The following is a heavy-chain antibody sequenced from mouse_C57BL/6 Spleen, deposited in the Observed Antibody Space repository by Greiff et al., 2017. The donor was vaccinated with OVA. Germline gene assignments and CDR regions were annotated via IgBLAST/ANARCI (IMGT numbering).Heavy chain of an antibody. Sequence: EVQLQQSGAELVRPGASVKLSCTASGFNIKDDYMHWVKQRPEQGLEWIGWIDPENGDTEYASKFQGKATITADTSSNTASLQLSSLTSEDTAVYYCTKTTVVATKAMDYWGQGTSVTVSS. CDR3: TKTTVVATKAMDY. V-gene: IGHV14-4*01. CDR2: IDPENGDT. J-gene: IGHJ4*01. D-gene: IGHD1-1*01. CDR1: GFNIKDDY.